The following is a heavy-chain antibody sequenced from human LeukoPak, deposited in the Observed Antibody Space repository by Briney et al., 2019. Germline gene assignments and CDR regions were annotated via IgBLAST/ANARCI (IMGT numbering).Heavy chain of an antibody. J-gene: IGHJ6*02. CDR2: VYYSGST. D-gene: IGHD6-13*01. V-gene: IGHV4-59*08. CDR3: ARHVYSSSWYIYYYGMDV. CDR1: GGSISSYY. Sequence: SETLSLTCTVSGGSISSYYWSWIRQPPGKGLEWTGYVYYSGSTNYNPSLKSRVTISVDTSKNQLSLKLSSVTAADTAVYYCARHVYSSSWYIYYYGMDVWGQGTTVTVSS.